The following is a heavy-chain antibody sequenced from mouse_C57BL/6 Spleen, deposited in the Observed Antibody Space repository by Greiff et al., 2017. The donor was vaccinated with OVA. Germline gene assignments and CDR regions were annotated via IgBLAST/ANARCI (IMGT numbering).Heavy chain of an antibody. Sequence: QVQLQQSGPELVKPGASVKISCKASGYAFSSSWMNWVKQRPGKGLEWIGRIYPGDGDTNYNGKFKGKATLTADKSSSTAYMQLSSLTSEDSAVYFCANRGAYDYEDWYFDVWGTGTTVTVSS. D-gene: IGHD2-4*01. CDR1: GYAFSSSW. CDR2: IYPGDGDT. V-gene: IGHV1-82*01. CDR3: ANRGAYDYEDWYFDV. J-gene: IGHJ1*03.